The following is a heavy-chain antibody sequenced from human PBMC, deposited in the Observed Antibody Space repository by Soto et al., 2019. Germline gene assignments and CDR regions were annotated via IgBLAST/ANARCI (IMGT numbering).Heavy chain of an antibody. Sequence: HPGGSLRLSCAASGFTFSSYAMSWVRQAPGKGLEWVSAISGSGGSTYYADSVKGRFTISRDNSKNTLYLQMNSLRAEDTAVYYCAKGRGVQTSVDYWGQGTLVTVSS. CDR1: GFTFSSYA. CDR3: AKGRGVQTSVDY. D-gene: IGHD3-10*01. V-gene: IGHV3-23*01. CDR2: ISGSGGST. J-gene: IGHJ4*02.